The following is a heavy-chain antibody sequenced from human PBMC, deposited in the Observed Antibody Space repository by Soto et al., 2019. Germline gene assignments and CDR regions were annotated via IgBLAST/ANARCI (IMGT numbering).Heavy chain of an antibody. Sequence: TSETLSLTCAVYGGSFSGYYWSWIRQPPGKGLEWIGYIYYSGSTNYNPSLKSRVTISVDTSKNQFSLKLSSVTAADTAVYYCARHEGYYDFWSGYSGGVDYWGQGTLVTVSS. J-gene: IGHJ4*02. CDR1: GGSFSGYY. V-gene: IGHV4-59*08. D-gene: IGHD3-3*01. CDR2: IYYSGST. CDR3: ARHEGYYDFWSGYSGGVDY.